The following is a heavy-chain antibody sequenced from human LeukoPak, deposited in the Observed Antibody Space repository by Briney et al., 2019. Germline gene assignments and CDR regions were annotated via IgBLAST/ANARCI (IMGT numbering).Heavy chain of an antibody. CDR1: GGFISSYY. D-gene: IGHD5-24*01. Sequence: SETLSLTCTVSGGFISSYYWSWIRQPPGKGLEWIGYIYYSGGTNYNPSLKSRVTISVDTSKNQFSLKLSSVTAADTAVYYCARDRGGYMGYMDVWGKGTTVTVSS. V-gene: IGHV4-59*01. J-gene: IGHJ6*03. CDR2: IYYSGGT. CDR3: ARDRGGYMGYMDV.